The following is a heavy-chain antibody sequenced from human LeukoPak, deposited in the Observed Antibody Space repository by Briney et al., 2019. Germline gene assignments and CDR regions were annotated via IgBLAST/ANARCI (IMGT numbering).Heavy chain of an antibody. J-gene: IGHJ4*02. CDR3: ARGPSRYCSGGSCYVPEFDY. CDR2: ISSSSSYI. V-gene: IGHV3-21*01. Sequence: GGSLRLSCAASGFTFSSYSMNWVRQAPGKGLEWVSSISSSSSYIYYADSVKGRFTISRDNAKNSLYLQMNSLRAEDTAVYYCARGPSRYCSGGSCYVPEFDYWGQGTLVTVSS. CDR1: GFTFSSYS. D-gene: IGHD2-15*01.